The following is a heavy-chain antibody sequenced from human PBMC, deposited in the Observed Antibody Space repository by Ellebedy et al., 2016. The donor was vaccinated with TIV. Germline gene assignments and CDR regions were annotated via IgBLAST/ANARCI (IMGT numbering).Heavy chain of an antibody. D-gene: IGHD4-17*01. CDR3: ARHSPYGDSAP. CDR2: IYYSGST. CDR1: GGSISSYY. J-gene: IGHJ5*02. Sequence: MPSETLSLTCTVSGGSISSYYWSWIRQPPGKGLEWIGYIYYSGSTNYNPSLNSRVTLSVDTSKNQFSLKLSSVTAADTAVYYCARHSPYGDSAPWGQGTLVTVSS. V-gene: IGHV4-59*08.